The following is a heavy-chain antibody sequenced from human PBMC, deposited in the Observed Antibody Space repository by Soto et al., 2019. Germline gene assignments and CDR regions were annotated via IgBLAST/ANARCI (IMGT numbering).Heavy chain of an antibody. Sequence: QVQLVESGGGVVQPGRSLRLSCATSGFTFRFYVMHWVRQAPGKGLEWVAIISRDGNNKDYGDSVKGRFTISRDNSKNTLYLQMNSLRGEDTAVYYCAKDAYTPIRTTAHDSGGLDHWGRGTLVTVSS. J-gene: IGHJ4*02. CDR1: GFTFRFYV. V-gene: IGHV3-30*18. CDR2: ISRDGNNK. D-gene: IGHD4-4*01. CDR3: AKDAYTPIRTTAHDSGGLDH.